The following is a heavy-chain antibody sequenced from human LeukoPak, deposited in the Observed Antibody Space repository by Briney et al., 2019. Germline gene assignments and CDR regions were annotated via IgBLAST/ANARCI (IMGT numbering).Heavy chain of an antibody. Sequence: SETLSLTCAVYGGSFSGYYWGWIRQPPGKGLEWIGEINHSGSTNYNPSLKSRVTISVDTSKNQFSLKLSSVTAADTAVYYCARGHYGSGSYYQARYYFDYWGQGTLVTVSS. V-gene: IGHV4-34*01. CDR2: INHSGST. CDR3: ARGHYGSGSYYQARYYFDY. D-gene: IGHD3-10*01. CDR1: GGSFSGYY. J-gene: IGHJ4*02.